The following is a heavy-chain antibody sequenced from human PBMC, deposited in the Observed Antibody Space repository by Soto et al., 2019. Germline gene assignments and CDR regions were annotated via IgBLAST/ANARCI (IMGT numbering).Heavy chain of an antibody. CDR2: TRQDGGQI. V-gene: IGHV3-7*01. D-gene: IGHD6-19*01. CDR3: VRKGSTGCHFDS. Sequence: EVQLVESGGGLVQPGGSLRLSCEDSGFTLSGYWMSGIRQAPGKGLEWVANTRQDGGQIYLVDSVQGRFTISRDNAKNSVYLQIHSQRAEDEAVYYCVRKGSTGCHFDSWGQGTLVTVSS. J-gene: IGHJ4*02. CDR1: GFTLSGYW.